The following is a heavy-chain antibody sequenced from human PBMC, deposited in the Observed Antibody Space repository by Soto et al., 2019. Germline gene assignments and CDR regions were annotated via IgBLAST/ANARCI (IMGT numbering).Heavy chain of an antibody. CDR1: GGSISSGGYS. Sequence: SETLSLTCAVSGGSISSGGYSWSWIRQPPGKGLEWIGYIYHSGSTYYNPSLKSRVTISVDRSKNQFSLELSSVTAADTAVYYCARGLISGSHYSGGWYYFDSWGQGTQVTAPQ. J-gene: IGHJ4*02. V-gene: IGHV4-30-2*01. CDR2: IYHSGST. D-gene: IGHD1-26*01. CDR3: ARGLISGSHYSGGWYYFDS.